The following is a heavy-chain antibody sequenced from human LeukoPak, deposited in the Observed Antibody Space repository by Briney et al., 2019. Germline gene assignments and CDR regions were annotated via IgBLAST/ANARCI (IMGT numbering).Heavy chain of an antibody. CDR1: GGSISSSNW. CDR2: IYHSGST. V-gene: IGHV4-4*02. Sequence: SETLSLTCNVSGGSISSSNWWSWVRQPPGKGLEWIGEIYHSGSTNYNPSLKSRVTISVDKSKNQFSLELSSVTAADTAVYYCARGTIYFYSSSWYREAFDYWGQGTLVTVSS. CDR3: ARGTIYFYSSSWYREAFDY. J-gene: IGHJ4*02. D-gene: IGHD6-13*01.